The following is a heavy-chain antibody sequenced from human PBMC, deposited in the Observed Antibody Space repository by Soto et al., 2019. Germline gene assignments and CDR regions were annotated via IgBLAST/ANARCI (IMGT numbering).Heavy chain of an antibody. CDR3: ARGYWGSGSYTFCYGMDL. CDR2: IDTVGDP. CDR1: GFTFSRYD. V-gene: IGHV3-13*05. Sequence: GGSLRLSCVASGFTFSRYDMHWVRQATGKGLEWVSAIDTVGDPYYPDSVKGRFTISRENAKNSLFLQMNSLRVGDTAVYYCARGYWGSGSYTFCYGMDLWGQGTTVTVSS. D-gene: IGHD3-10*01. J-gene: IGHJ6*02.